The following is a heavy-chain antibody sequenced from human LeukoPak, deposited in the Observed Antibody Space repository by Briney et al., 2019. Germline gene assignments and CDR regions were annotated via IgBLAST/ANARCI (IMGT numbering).Heavy chain of an antibody. CDR2: IYTSGST. CDR3: ARGTLFGVVSDYYYYMDV. D-gene: IGHD3-3*01. CDR1: GGSISSYY. J-gene: IGHJ6*03. V-gene: IGHV4-4*07. Sequence: SETLSLTCTVSGGSISSYYWSWIRQPAGKGLEWIGRIYTSGSTNNNPSLKSRVTMSVDTSKNQFSLKLSSVTAADTAVYYCARGTLFGVVSDYYYYMDVWGKGTTVTVSS.